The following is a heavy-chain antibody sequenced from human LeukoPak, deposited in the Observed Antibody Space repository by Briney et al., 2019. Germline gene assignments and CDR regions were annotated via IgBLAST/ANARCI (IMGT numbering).Heavy chain of an antibody. Sequence: ASVKVSCKASGYTFTSYAMHWVRQAPGQRLEWMGWINAGNGNTKYSQKFQGRVTITRDTSASTAYMELSSLRSEDAAVYYCARDSGSGNNDYWGQGTLVTVSS. CDR3: ARDSGSGNNDY. CDR2: INAGNGNT. CDR1: GYTFTSYA. D-gene: IGHD1-26*01. J-gene: IGHJ4*02. V-gene: IGHV1-3*01.